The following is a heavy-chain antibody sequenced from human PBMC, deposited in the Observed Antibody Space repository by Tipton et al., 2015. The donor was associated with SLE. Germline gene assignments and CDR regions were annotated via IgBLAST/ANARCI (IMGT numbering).Heavy chain of an antibody. Sequence: TLSLTCSVSGYSISSGYFWGWVRQPPGKGLEGFGTIYQDGNTYYNPSLKSRDTVSLDVSRNQFSLILSSVTATDTAVYYCARGAWDHRGSGSFSDYWGQGTLVTVSS. CDR3: ARGAWDHRGSGSFSDY. D-gene: IGHD3-10*01. J-gene: IGHJ4*02. CDR2: IYQDGNT. V-gene: IGHV4-38-2*02. CDR1: GYSISSGYF.